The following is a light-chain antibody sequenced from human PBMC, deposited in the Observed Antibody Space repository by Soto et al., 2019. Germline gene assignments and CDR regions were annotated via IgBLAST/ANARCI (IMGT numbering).Light chain of an antibody. CDR3: QQSYTTPLT. V-gene: IGKV1-12*01. Sequence: DIQMTQSPSSVSASVGDRVIITCRASQAFSNLLAWYQQKPGKAPKLLIYGASTLQGGVPSRFSGNESGTDFTLTISSLQPEDSATYYCQQSYTTPLTFGGGTKVEIK. CDR1: QAFSNL. CDR2: GAS. J-gene: IGKJ4*01.